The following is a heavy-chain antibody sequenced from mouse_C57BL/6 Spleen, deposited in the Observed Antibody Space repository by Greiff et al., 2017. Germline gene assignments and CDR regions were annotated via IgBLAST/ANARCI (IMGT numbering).Heavy chain of an antibody. Sequence: EVKVEESGGGLVKPGGSLKLSCAASGFTFSDYGMHWVRQAPEKGLEWVAYISSGSSTIYYADPVKGRFTISRDNAKNTLFLQMTSLRSEDTAMYYCAILWFAYWGQGTLVTVAA. V-gene: IGHV5-17*01. CDR3: AILWFAY. J-gene: IGHJ3*01. CDR1: GFTFSDYG. CDR2: ISSGSSTI.